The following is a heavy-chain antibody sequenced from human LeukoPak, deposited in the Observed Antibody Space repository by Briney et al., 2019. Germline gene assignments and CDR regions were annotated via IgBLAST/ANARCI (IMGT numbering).Heavy chain of an antibody. CDR2: LSASGGAT. CDR1: GFTFSSYA. Sequence: GGSLRLSCAASGFTFSSYAMNWVRQAPGKGLEWVSALSASGGATHYADSVKGRFTISRDNSKNTLYLQVNSLRAEDTAVHYCAKAISTSFWYYFDYWGQGALVTVSS. D-gene: IGHD2-2*01. V-gene: IGHV3-23*01. J-gene: IGHJ4*02. CDR3: AKAISTSFWYYFDY.